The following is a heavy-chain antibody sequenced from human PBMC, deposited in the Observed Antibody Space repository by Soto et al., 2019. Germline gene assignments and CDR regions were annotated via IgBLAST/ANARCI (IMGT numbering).Heavy chain of an antibody. CDR1: GGSISSYY. V-gene: IGHV4-59*08. CDR2: INYTGGT. Sequence: QVQLQESGPGLVKPSETLSLTCTVSGGSISSYYWSWLRQPPGKGLEWMGYINYTGGTTDNPSPMSRVTISADTSKDQLSLNLSSVTAAATALYYCVRQRAFSSGKSCALGNCSYVEVWGIGTKVTVSS. CDR3: VRQRAFSSGKSCALGNCSYVEV. D-gene: IGHD2-2*01. J-gene: IGHJ6*04.